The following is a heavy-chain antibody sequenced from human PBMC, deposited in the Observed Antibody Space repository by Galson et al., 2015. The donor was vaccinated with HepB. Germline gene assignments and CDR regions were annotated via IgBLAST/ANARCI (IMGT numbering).Heavy chain of an antibody. V-gene: IGHV3-11*04. CDR3: ARSFGRRGVDPQAYYFDY. CDR1: GFTFSDYY. D-gene: IGHD3-10*01. Sequence: SLRLSCAASGFTFSDYYMSWIRQAPGKGLEWVSYITSSSSTIYYADSVKGRFTISRDNAKNSLFLQMNSLRDEDTAVYYCARSFGRRGVDPQAYYFDYWGQGTLVTVSS. J-gene: IGHJ4*02. CDR2: ITSSSSTI.